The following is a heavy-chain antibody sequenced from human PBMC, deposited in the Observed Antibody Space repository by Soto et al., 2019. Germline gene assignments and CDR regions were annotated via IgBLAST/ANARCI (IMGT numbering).Heavy chain of an antibody. CDR2: IYYSGST. V-gene: IGHV4-59*08. D-gene: IGHD3-22*01. Sequence: PSETLSLTCTVSGDSISGYYWSWIRQPPGKGLEWIGYIYYSGSTNYNPSLKSRVTISVDTSKNQFSLKLSSVTAADTAVYYCARYYDSSGLDVWGQGTTVTVSS. J-gene: IGHJ6*02. CDR1: GDSISGYY. CDR3: ARYYDSSGLDV.